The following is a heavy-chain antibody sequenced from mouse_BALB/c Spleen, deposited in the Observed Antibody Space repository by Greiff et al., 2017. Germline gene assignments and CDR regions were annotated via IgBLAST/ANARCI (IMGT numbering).Heavy chain of an antibody. Sequence: EVQLQQSGPELVKPGASVKMSCKASGYTFTSYVMHWVRQKPGQGLEWIGYINPYNDGTKYNEKFKGKVTLTTDNSSSTVYMEISSLTPEDTAVYDGASKKEPEGSSYDYAMAYWGQGTSVTVSA. D-gene: IGHD1-1*01. CDR3: ASKKEPEGSSYDYAMAY. J-gene: IGHJ4*01. V-gene: IGHV1-14*01. CDR1: GYTFTSYV. CDR2: INPYNDGT.